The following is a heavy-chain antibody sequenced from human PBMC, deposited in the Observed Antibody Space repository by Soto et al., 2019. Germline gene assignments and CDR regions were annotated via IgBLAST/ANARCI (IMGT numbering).Heavy chain of an antibody. J-gene: IGHJ4*02. CDR2: IYHSGST. CDR1: GGSISSGGYS. D-gene: IGHD5-12*01. V-gene: IGHV4-30-2*01. CDR3: ARRLVATETFDY. Sequence: PSETLSLTCAVSGGSISSGGYSWSWIRQPPGKGLEWIGYIYHSGSTYYNPSLKSRVTISVDRSKNQFSLKLSSVTAADTAVYYCARRLVATETFDYWGQGTLVTVSS.